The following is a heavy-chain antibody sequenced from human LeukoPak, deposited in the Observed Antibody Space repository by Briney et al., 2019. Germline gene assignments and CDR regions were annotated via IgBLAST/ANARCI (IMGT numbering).Heavy chain of an antibody. Sequence: KPGGSLRLSCAASGFTFSSYSMNWVRQAPGKGLEWVSSISSSSSYIYYADSVKGRFTVSRDNAKNSLYLQMNSLRDEDTAVYYCAREDDSDGDYVGIDPWGQGTLVTVSS. D-gene: IGHD4-17*01. CDR3: AREDDSDGDYVGIDP. V-gene: IGHV3-21*01. CDR2: ISSSSSYI. CDR1: GFTFSSYS. J-gene: IGHJ5*02.